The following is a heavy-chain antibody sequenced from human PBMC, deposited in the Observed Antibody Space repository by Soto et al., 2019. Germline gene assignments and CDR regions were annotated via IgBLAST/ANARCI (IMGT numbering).Heavy chain of an antibody. Sequence: GGSLRLSCAASGFAFDDYAMHWVRQAPGKGLECVSGISWNSGSIGYADSVKGRLTISRDNAKHSLYLQMNSLRAEDTALYYCAKETQWLDAFDIWGQGPTVTVSS. CDR2: ISWNSGSI. D-gene: IGHD6-19*01. V-gene: IGHV3-9*01. CDR1: GFAFDDYA. J-gene: IGHJ3*02. CDR3: AKETQWLDAFDI.